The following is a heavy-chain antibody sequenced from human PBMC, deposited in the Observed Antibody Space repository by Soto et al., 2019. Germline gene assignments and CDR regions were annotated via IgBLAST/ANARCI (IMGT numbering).Heavy chain of an antibody. J-gene: IGHJ4*02. CDR2: IYHSGST. D-gene: IGHD3-10*01. CDR1: GGYISSSNW. V-gene: IGHV4-4*02. CDR3: ASTSYGSGSYYNTF. Sequence: SVTLSLTCAVSGGYISSSNWWSWVSKPPGKGLEWIGEIYHSGSTNYNPSLKSRVTISVDKSKNQFSLKLSSVTAADTAVYYCASTSYGSGSYYNTFWGQGTLVTVS.